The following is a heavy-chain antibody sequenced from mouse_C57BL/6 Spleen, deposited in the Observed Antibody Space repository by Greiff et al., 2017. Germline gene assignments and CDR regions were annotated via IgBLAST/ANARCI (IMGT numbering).Heavy chain of an antibody. V-gene: IGHV5-4*01. J-gene: IGHJ2*01. CDR2: ISDGGSYT. D-gene: IGHD1-1*01. CDR1: GFTFSSYA. CDR3: ARDEGYYGSSLDY. Sequence: DVMLVESGGGLVKPGGSLKLSCAASGFTFSSYAMSWVRQTPEKRLEWVATISDGGSYTYYPDNVKGRFTISRDNAKNNLYLQMSHLKSEDTAMYYCARDEGYYGSSLDYWGQGTTLTVSS.